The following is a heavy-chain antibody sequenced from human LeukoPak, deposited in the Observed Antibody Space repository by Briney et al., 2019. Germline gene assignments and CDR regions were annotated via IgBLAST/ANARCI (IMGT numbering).Heavy chain of an antibody. Sequence: PSETLSLTCTVSGGSISSSSDYWGWIRQPPGKGLEWIGSIYYSGSTYYNPSLKSRVTISVDTSKKQCSLKLSSVTAADTAVYYCARNIRYSSGLNWFDPWGRGTLVTVSS. CDR1: GGSISSSSDY. D-gene: IGHD6-19*01. V-gene: IGHV4-39*01. CDR2: IYYSGST. CDR3: ARNIRYSSGLNWFDP. J-gene: IGHJ5*02.